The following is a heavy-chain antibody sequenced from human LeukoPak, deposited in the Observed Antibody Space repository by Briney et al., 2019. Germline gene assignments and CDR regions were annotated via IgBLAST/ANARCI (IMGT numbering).Heavy chain of an antibody. D-gene: IGHD3-3*01. J-gene: IGHJ5*02. CDR1: GVSISSYY. V-gene: IGHV4-59*01. CDR3: ARDSSLSIWSGFLGRENWFDP. CDR2: IYYSGST. Sequence: SETLSLTCTVSGVSISSYYWSWIRQPPGKGLEWIGYIYYSGSTNYNPSLKSRVTISVDTSKNQFSLKLSSVTAADTAVYYCARDSSLSIWSGFLGRENWFDPWGQGTLVTVSS.